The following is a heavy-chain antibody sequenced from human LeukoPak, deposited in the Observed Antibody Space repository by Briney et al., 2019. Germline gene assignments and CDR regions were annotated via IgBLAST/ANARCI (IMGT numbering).Heavy chain of an antibody. V-gene: IGHV3-23*01. D-gene: IGHD2-2*01. CDR1: GFTFSSYA. CDR2: ISGSGGST. Sequence: PGGSLRLSCAASGFTFSSYAMSWVRQAPGKGLEWVSAISGSGGSTYYADSVKGRFTISRDNAKNSLYLQMNSLRAEDTAVYYCAREKVVVVPADPHFDYWGQGTLVTVSS. J-gene: IGHJ4*02. CDR3: AREKVVVVPADPHFDY.